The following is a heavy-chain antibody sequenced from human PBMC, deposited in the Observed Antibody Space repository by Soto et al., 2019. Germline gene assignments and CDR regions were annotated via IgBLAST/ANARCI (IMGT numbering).Heavy chain of an antibody. D-gene: IGHD5-12*01. V-gene: IGHV1-46*01. Sequence: QVQLMQSGTEVKEPGASVNLSCKASGYTFSSSYIHWVRQAPGQGLEWMGIMNPSGDRTNYAQNFQGTVTMTRDTATSTEYMELSSLAFEDTAVYYCARGRGYSGDDLQEDGFDIWGQGTMVTVS. CDR2: MNPSGDRT. CDR3: ARGRGYSGDDLQEDGFDI. J-gene: IGHJ3*02. CDR1: GYTFSSSY.